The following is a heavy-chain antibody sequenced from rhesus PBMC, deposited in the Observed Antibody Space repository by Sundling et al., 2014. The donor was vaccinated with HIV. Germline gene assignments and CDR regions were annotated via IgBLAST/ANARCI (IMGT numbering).Heavy chain of an antibody. CDR2: IVALVGIT. Sequence: QVQLVQSGAEVKKPGASVKVSCKASGFSFGSYAIHWVRQAPGQGLEWMGMIVALVGITNYAEMFQDRVRITADTSTNTAYMELSSLRSEDTAVYYCARDYFSGQLMVWGQGVLVTVSS. CDR3: ARDYFSGQLMV. CDR1: GFSFGSYA. J-gene: IGHJ4*01. V-gene: IGHV1-198*02. D-gene: IGHD4-29*01.